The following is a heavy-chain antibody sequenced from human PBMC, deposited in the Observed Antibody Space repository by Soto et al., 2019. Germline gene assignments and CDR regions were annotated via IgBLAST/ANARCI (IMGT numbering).Heavy chain of an antibody. D-gene: IGHD3-9*01. CDR1: GGSISSYY. CDR2: IYYSGST. CDR3: ARLRGLRYFDWLPHPTYYFDY. J-gene: IGHJ4*02. Sequence: NPSETLSLTCTVSGGSISSYYWSWIRQPPGKGLEWIGYIYYSGSTNYNPSLKSRVTISVDTSKNQFSLKLSSVTAADTAVYYCARLRGLRYFDWLPHPTYYFDYWGQGTLVTVSS. V-gene: IGHV4-59*01.